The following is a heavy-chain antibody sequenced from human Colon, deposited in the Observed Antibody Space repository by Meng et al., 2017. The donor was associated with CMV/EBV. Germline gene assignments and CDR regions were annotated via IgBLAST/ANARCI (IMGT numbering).Heavy chain of an antibody. CDR1: GYTFTGYY. J-gene: IGHJ5*02. V-gene: IGHV1-2*02. CDR3: ARRLQGNWFDP. D-gene: IGHD4-11*01. Sequence: ASVKVSCKASGYTFTGYYMHWVRQAPGQGLEWMGWINPNSGVTNYAQKFQGRVSMTSDTSITTAYMELSSLKSDDTAVYYCARRLQGNWFDPWGQGTLVTVSS. CDR2: INPNSGVT.